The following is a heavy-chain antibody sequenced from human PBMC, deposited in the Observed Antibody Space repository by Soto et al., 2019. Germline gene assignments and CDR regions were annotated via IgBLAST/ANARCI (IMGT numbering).Heavy chain of an antibody. CDR1: GYSFTSYW. V-gene: IGHV5-51*01. CDR3: ARPPYSASYYYFDQ. Sequence: LKISCKASGYSFTSYWIGWVRQMPGKGLEWMGIIYPGDSDTIYSPSFQGQVTISADKSISTAYLQWNSLKASDTAMYYCARPPYSASYYYFDQWGQGTPVTVSS. J-gene: IGHJ4*02. CDR2: IYPGDSDT. D-gene: IGHD1-26*01.